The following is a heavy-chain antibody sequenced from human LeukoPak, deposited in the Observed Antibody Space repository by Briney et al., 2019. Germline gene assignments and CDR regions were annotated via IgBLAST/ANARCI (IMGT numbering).Heavy chain of an antibody. J-gene: IGHJ3*02. Sequence: ASVKVSCKASGGTFSSYAISWVRQAPGQGLEWMGGIIPIFGTANYAQKFQGRVTITTDESTSTAYMELSSLRSEDTAVYYCARDGSGVLWFGDPNDAFDIWGQGTMVTVSS. D-gene: IGHD3-10*01. V-gene: IGHV1-69*05. CDR1: GGTFSSYA. CDR2: IIPIFGTA. CDR3: ARDGSGVLWFGDPNDAFDI.